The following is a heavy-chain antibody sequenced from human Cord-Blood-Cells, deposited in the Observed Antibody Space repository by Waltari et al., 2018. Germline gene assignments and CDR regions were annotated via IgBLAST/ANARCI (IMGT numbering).Heavy chain of an antibody. CDR3: ARDLFDFDLDY. V-gene: IGHV3-7*01. CDR2: IKQDGSEK. Sequence: EVQLVESGGGLVQPGGSLRRSCEACGSTFVTFCMCGFRQAPGKGLEWVANIKQDGSEKYYVDSVKGRFTISRDNAKNSLYLQMNSLRAEDTAVYYCARDLFDFDLDYWGQGTLVTVSS. D-gene: IGHD3-3*01. CDR1: GSTFVTFC. J-gene: IGHJ4*02.